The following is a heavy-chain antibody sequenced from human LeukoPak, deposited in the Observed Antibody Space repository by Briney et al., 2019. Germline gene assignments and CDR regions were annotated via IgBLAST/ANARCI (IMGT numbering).Heavy chain of an antibody. V-gene: IGHV3-23*01. J-gene: IGHJ4*02. Sequence: GGSLRLSCAASGFTFSTYAMSWVRQAPAKGMESVSGTSNRGGTTYYADSVKGPFTISRDNSKNTLHLQMNSPRAEDTAVYYCAKHSYRVDSFTDYWGQGTLVTVSS. CDR1: GFTFSTYA. D-gene: IGHD5-12*01. CDR3: AKHSYRVDSFTDY. CDR2: TSNRGGTT.